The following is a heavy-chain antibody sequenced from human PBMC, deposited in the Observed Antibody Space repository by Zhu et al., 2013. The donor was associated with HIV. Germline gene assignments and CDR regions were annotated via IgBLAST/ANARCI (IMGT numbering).Heavy chain of an antibody. CDR3: NLRPRVQRIYYYGSGSYPSPVDY. Sequence: VQLQESGPGLVKPSETLSLTCTVSGGSISSYYWSWIRQPPGKGLEWIGSIYYSGSTYYNPSLKSRVTISVDTSKNQFSLKLSSVTAADTAVYYCNLRPRVQRIYYYGSGSYPSPVDYWGQGTLVTVSS. J-gene: IGHJ4*02. D-gene: IGHD3-10*01. CDR1: GGSISSYY. CDR2: IYYSGST. V-gene: IGHV4-59*04.